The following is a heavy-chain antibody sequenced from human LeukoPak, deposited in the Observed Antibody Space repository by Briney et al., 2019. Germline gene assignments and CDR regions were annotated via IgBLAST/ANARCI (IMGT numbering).Heavy chain of an antibody. CDR1: GGSISSGDYY. D-gene: IGHD3-9*01. J-gene: IGHJ4*02. Sequence: SETLSLTCTVSGGSISSGDYYWSWIRQPPGRGLEWIGYIYYSGSTYYNPSLKSRVTISVDTSKNQFSLKPSSVTAADTAVYYCARSYDISPIVYWGQGTLVTVSS. CDR3: ARSYDISPIVY. CDR2: IYYSGST. V-gene: IGHV4-30-4*08.